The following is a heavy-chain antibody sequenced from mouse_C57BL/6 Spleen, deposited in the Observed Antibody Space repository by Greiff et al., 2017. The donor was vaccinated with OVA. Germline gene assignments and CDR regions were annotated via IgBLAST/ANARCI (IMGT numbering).Heavy chain of an antibody. D-gene: IGHD1-1*01. CDR2: ISSGSSTI. CDR1: GFTFSDYG. Sequence: EVNVVESGGGLVKPGGSLKLSCAASGFTFSDYGMHWVRQAPEKGLEWVAYISSGSSTIYYADTVKGRFTISRDNAKNTLFMQMTSLRSEDTAMYYCARGAYGSSPYYAMDYWGQGTSVTVSS. V-gene: IGHV5-17*01. J-gene: IGHJ4*01. CDR3: ARGAYGSSPYYAMDY.